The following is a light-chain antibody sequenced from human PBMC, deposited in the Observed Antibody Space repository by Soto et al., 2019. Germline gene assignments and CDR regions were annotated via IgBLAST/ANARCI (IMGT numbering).Light chain of an antibody. CDR2: GNS. V-gene: IGLV1-40*01. J-gene: IGLJ3*02. Sequence: QAVLTQPPSVSGAPGQRVTISCTGSSSKIGAGYDIHWYQQLPGTAPKLLIYGNSNRPSGVPDRFSGSKSGTSASLAITGLQAEDEADYYCQSYDSSLSAWVFGGGTKLTV. CDR1: SSKIGAGYD. CDR3: QSYDSSLSAWV.